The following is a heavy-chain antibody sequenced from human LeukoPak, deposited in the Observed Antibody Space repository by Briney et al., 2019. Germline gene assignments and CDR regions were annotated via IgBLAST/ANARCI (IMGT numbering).Heavy chain of an antibody. V-gene: IGHV4-34*01. D-gene: IGHD1-14*01. CDR1: GGSFSGYY. CDR2: INHSGST. CDR3: ARGNRGAFDI. Sequence: TASETLSLTCAVYGGSFSGYYWSWIRQPPGKGLEWIGEINHSGSTYYNPSLKSRVTISVDRSKNQFSLRLSSVTAADTAVYYCARGNRGAFDIWGQGTMVTVSS. J-gene: IGHJ3*02.